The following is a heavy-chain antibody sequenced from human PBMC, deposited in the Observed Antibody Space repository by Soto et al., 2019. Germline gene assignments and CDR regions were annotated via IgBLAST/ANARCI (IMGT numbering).Heavy chain of an antibody. J-gene: IGHJ4*02. CDR3: AREGGYSYGDFDY. Sequence: SETLSLTCTVSGGSISDYYWSWIRQPPGKGLEWIGYIYYRGSANYNPSLKSRVTMSLDTSRNQFSLKLSSVTAADTAVYYCAREGGYSYGDFDYRGQGTLVTVSS. CDR1: GGSISDYY. D-gene: IGHD5-18*01. CDR2: IYYRGSA. V-gene: IGHV4-59*01.